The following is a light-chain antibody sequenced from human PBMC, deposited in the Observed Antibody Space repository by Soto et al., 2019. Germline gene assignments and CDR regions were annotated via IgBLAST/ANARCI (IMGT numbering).Light chain of an antibody. CDR2: EVN. CDR1: SSDAGGYQY. J-gene: IGLJ2*01. Sequence: QSVLTQPPSASGSPGQSVTISCTGTSSDAGGYQYVSWYQQHPDKAPKLVIFEVNKRPSGVPDRFSGSKSGNTASLTVSGLQAEDEADYYCCSYAGTNNFVVFGGGTKVTVL. V-gene: IGLV2-8*01. CDR3: CSYAGTNNFVV.